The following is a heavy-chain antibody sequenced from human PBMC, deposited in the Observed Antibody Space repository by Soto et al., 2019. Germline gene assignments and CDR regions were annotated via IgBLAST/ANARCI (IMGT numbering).Heavy chain of an antibody. J-gene: IGHJ6*02. CDR3: ARQANYYYYGMDV. Sequence: PSDPLSLTSTVSGGAISSSSYYWVWFGQPPGKGLEWIGSIYYSGSTYYNPSLKSRVTISVDTSKNQFSLKLSSVTAADTAVYYCARQANYYYYGMDVWGQGTTVS. V-gene: IGHV4-39*01. CDR1: GGAISSSSYY. CDR2: IYYSGST.